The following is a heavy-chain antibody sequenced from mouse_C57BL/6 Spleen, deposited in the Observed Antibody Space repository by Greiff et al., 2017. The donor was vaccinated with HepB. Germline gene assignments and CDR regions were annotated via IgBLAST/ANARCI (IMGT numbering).Heavy chain of an antibody. D-gene: IGHD1-1*01. V-gene: IGHV14-2*01. J-gene: IGHJ2*01. CDR2: IDPEDGDT. Sequence: VQLQQSGAELVKPGASVKLSCTASGFNIKDYYMHWVKQRTEQGLEWIGRIDPEDGDTKYAPKFQGKATITADTSSNTAYLQLSSLTSEDTAVYYCARVYGSGPFDYWGQGTTLTVSS. CDR1: GFNIKDYY. CDR3: ARVYGSGPFDY.